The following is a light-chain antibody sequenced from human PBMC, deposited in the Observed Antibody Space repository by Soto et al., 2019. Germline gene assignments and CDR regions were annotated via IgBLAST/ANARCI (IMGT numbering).Light chain of an antibody. CDR1: SSDVGGYNH. CDR3: SSYTSSSTYV. V-gene: IGLV2-14*03. CDR2: DVS. Sequence: QSVLTQPAAVSGSPGQSITISCTGTSSDVGGYNHVSWYQHHPGKAPKVIIYDVSNRPSGVSNRFSGSKSGNTASLTFPGLQAEDEADYYCSSYTSSSTYVFGNGTKVTVL. J-gene: IGLJ1*01.